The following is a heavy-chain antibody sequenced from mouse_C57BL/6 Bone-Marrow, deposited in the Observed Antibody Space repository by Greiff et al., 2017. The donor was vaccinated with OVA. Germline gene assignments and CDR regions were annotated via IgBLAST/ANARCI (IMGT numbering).Heavy chain of an antibody. J-gene: IGHJ1*03. V-gene: IGHV2-9-1*01. CDR3: ARKIYYDYEGYFDV. CDR1: GFSLTSYA. D-gene: IGHD2-4*01. Sequence: VMLVESGPGLVAPSQSLSITCTVSGFSLTSYAISWVRQPPGKGLEWLGVIWTGGGTNYNSALKSRLSISKDNSKSQVFLKMNSLQTDDTARYYCARKIYYDYEGYFDVWGTGTTVTVSS. CDR2: IWTGGGT.